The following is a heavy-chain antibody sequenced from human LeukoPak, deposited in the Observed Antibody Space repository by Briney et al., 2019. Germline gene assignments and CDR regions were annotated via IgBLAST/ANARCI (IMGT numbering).Heavy chain of an antibody. V-gene: IGHV4-59*08. J-gene: IGHJ4*02. CDR3: ARHRGGRFTESYCDY. CDR2: VYSNGIT. Sequence: SETLSLTCTVSGGSIPSYFWGWFRQTPGKGLEWIGYVYSNGITHYNHSLKNRVSISVDSPKNQFSLNLNSVTAADTAVYYCARHRGGRFTESYCDYWGQGILVTVSS. D-gene: IGHD3-10*01. CDR1: GGSIPSYF.